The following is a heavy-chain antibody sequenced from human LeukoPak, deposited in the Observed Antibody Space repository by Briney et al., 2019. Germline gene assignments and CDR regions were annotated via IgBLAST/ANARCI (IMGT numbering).Heavy chain of an antibody. J-gene: IGHJ4*02. CDR2: ISYDGSNK. D-gene: IGHD1-20*01. CDR3: ASQRYNWNHKYFDY. V-gene: IGHV3-30-3*01. Sequence: PGRSLRLSCAASGFTFSSYAMHWVRQAPGKGLEWVAVISYDGSNKYYADSVKGRFTISRDNSKNTLYLQMNSLRAEDMAVYYCASQRYNWNHKYFDYWGQGTLVTVSS. CDR1: GFTFSSYA.